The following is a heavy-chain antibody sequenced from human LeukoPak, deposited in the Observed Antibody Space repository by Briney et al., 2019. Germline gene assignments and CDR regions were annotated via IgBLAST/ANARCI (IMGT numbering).Heavy chain of an antibody. CDR2: IYYSGST. CDR3: ARLVVVPAAIRRFDY. Sequence: SETLTLTCTVSGGSISSGGYYWSWIRQHPGKGLEWIGYIYYSGSTYYNPSLKSRVTISVDTSKNQFSLKLSSVTAADTAVYYCARLVVVPAAIRRFDYWGQGTLVTVSS. CDR1: GGSISSGGYY. V-gene: IGHV4-31*03. D-gene: IGHD2-2*01. J-gene: IGHJ4*02.